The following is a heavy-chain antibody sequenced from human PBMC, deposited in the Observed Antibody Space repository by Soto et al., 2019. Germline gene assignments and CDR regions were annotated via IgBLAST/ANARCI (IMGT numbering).Heavy chain of an antibody. CDR3: ARHVGNSPPGS. CDR1: GGSNSSSNYH. J-gene: IGHJ4*02. CDR2: MYYSGSA. Sequence: SETLSLTCTVSGGSNSSSNYHWGWLRQPPGKGLEWIGSMYYSGSAYYNQSLKSRVTISVDTSKNQFSLKLTSVTAADTAVYHCARHVGNSPPGSWGQGTLVTVSS. D-gene: IGHD1-26*01. V-gene: IGHV4-39*01.